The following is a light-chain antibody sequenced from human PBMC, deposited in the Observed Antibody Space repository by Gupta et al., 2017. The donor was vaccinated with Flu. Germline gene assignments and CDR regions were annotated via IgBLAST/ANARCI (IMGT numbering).Light chain of an antibody. V-gene: IGLV2-23*02. CDR1: SSDVGSYNL. Sequence: QSALTQPASVSGSPGQSITISCTGASSDVGSYNLVSWYQQHPGKAPQLMIYEVSKRPSGVSHRFSGSKSDNAASLTISGLQAEDEADYSCCSYAAPMSRYVFGTGTKVTVL. CDR3: CSYAAPMSRYV. J-gene: IGLJ1*01. CDR2: EVS.